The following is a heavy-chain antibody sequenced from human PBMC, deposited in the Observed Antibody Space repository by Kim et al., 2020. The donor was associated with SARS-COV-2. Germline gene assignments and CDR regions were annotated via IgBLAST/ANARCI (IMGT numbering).Heavy chain of an antibody. Sequence: GGSLRLSCAASGFTFSSYAMSWVRQAPGKGLEWVSAISGSGGSTYYADSVKGRFTISRDNSKNTLYLQMNSLRAEDTAVYYCANYRGRMIQLWFAWDSSGTMWAFEIWGQGTMVTVSS. D-gene: IGHD5-18*01. CDR1: GFTFSSYA. CDR2: ISGSGGST. V-gene: IGHV3-23*01. CDR3: ANYRGRMIQLWFAWDSSGTMWAFEI. J-gene: IGHJ3*02.